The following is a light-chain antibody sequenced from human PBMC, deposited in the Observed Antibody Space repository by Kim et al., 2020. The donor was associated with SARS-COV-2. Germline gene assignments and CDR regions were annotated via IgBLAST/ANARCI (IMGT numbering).Light chain of an antibody. CDR2: VNSDGSH. CDR3: QTWATGIRV. V-gene: IGLV4-69*02. J-gene: IGLJ3*02. Sequence: QPVLTQSPSASASLGASVKLTCTLSSGHSSYAIAWHQQQPERGPRYLMKVNSDGSHSKGDEIPNRFSGSSSGAERYLTISSLQSEDEADYYCQTWATGIRVFGGGTKLTVL. CDR1: SGHSSYA.